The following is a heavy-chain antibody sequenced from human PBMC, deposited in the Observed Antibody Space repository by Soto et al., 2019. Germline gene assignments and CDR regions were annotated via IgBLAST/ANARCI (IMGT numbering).Heavy chain of an antibody. CDR1: GFTFSSYA. V-gene: IGHV3-23*01. Sequence: GGSLRLSCAASGFTFSSYAMSWVRQAPGKGLEWVSAISGSGGSTYYADSVKGRFTISRDNSKNTLYLQMKSLRAEDTAVYYCAKCKALVIAVAPVDYWGQGTLVTVSS. D-gene: IGHD6-19*01. J-gene: IGHJ4*02. CDR3: AKCKALVIAVAPVDY. CDR2: ISGSGGST.